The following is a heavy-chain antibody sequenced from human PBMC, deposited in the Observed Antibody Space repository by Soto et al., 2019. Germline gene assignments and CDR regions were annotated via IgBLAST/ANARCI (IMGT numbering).Heavy chain of an antibody. CDR1: GYTFTSYG. J-gene: IGHJ5*02. Sequence: QVQLVQSGAEVKKPGASVKVSCKASGYTFTSYGISWVRQAPAQGREWMGWISAYNGNTNYGQKLQGRVTMTTDTSTSTAYMELRSLGSDDTAVYYCARDLGGRAAGIGWFGPWGQGTLVTVSS. D-gene: IGHD6-13*01. V-gene: IGHV1-18*01. CDR2: ISAYNGNT. CDR3: ARDLGGRAAGIGWFGP.